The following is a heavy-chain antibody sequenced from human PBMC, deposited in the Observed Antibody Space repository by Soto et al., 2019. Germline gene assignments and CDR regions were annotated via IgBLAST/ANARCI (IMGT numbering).Heavy chain of an antibody. CDR3: ARAGVDIVATMTADSSINGMDV. J-gene: IGHJ6*02. CDR1: GYTFTSYY. CDR2: INPSGGST. V-gene: IGHV1-46*01. Sequence: ASVKVSCKASGYTFTSYYMHWVRQAPGQGLEWMGIINPSGGSTSYAQKFQGRVTMTRDTSTSTVYMELSSLRSEDTAVYYCARAGVDIVATMTADSSINGMDVWGQGTTVTVSS. D-gene: IGHD5-12*01.